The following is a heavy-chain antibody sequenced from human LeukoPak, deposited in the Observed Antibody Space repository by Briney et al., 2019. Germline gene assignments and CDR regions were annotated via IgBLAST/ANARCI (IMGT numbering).Heavy chain of an antibody. CDR2: ISAYTGNT. V-gene: IGHV1-18*01. CDR1: GYTFTSYG. D-gene: IGHD2-2*01. J-gene: IGHJ6*03. CDR3: ARERYCSSTSCYRVDTRNYYYYYYMDV. Sequence: ASVKVSCKASGYTFTSYGISWVRQAPGQGLEWMGWISAYTGNTNYAQKLQGRVTMTTDTSTSTAYMELRSLRSDDTAVYYCARERYCSSTSCYRVDTRNYYYYYYMDVWGKGTTVTVSS.